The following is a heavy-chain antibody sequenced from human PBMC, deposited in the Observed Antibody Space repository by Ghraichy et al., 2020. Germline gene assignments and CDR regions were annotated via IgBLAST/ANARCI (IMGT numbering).Heavy chain of an antibody. CDR2: ISAGGNTV. V-gene: IGHV3-48*03. J-gene: IGHJ4*02. CDR3: ARDQWELSENFLEF. Sequence: GGSLRLSCAASGFTFRSYEMNWVRQAPGKGLEWVSYISAGGNTVYYADPVQGRFTISRDNAKNSLYLQMNSLRADDTAVYYCARDQWELSENFLEFWGQGALVTVSS. D-gene: IGHD1-26*01. CDR1: GFTFRSYE.